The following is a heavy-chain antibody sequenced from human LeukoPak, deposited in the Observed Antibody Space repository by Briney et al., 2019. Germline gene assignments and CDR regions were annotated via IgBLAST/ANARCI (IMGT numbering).Heavy chain of an antibody. CDR1: GGSIRSTTYY. CDR2: IYYSGNT. V-gene: IGHV4-39*07. Sequence: SETLSLTCSVSGGSIRSTTYYWGWIRQPPGKGLEWIGSIYYSGNTYYSPSLMSRVTISVDTSKNQFSLNLSSVTAADTAVYFCARAPHFFDTSGSRYYSDYWGQGDLVTVSS. CDR3: ARAPHFFDTSGSRYYSDY. J-gene: IGHJ4*02. D-gene: IGHD3-22*01.